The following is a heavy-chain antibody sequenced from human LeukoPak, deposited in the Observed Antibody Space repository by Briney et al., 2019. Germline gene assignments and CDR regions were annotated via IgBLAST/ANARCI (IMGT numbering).Heavy chain of an antibody. Sequence: ASVKVSCKASGYTFTSYDISWVRQAPGQGLEWMGWISVYNGNTNYAQKLQGRVTMTTDTSTSTVYMEVRSLRSDDTAVYYCARGKGNYGDPASFDYWGQGTLVTVSS. D-gene: IGHD4-17*01. V-gene: IGHV1-18*01. J-gene: IGHJ4*02. CDR3: ARGKGNYGDPASFDY. CDR2: ISVYNGNT. CDR1: GYTFTSYD.